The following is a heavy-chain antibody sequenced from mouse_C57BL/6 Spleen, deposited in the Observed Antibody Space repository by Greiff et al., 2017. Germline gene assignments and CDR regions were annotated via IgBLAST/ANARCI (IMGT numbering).Heavy chain of an antibody. J-gene: IGHJ4*01. CDR2: IDPETGGT. D-gene: IGHD1-1*01. CDR1: GYTFTDYE. V-gene: IGHV1-15*01. CDR3: TRTAHGNSYEAMDY. Sequence: QVQLQQSGAELVRPGASVTLSCKASGYTFTDYEMHWVKQTPVHGLEWIGAIDPETGGTAYNQKFKGKAILTADKSSSTAYMELRSLTSEDSAVYYCTRTAHGNSYEAMDYWGQGTSVTVSS.